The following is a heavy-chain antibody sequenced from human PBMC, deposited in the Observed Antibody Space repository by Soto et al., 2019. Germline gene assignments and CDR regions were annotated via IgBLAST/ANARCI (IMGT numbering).Heavy chain of an antibody. CDR1: GYTFTGYY. J-gene: IGHJ5*02. D-gene: IGHD2-2*01. CDR3: ARRMPVVPAAIGWFDP. V-gene: IGHV1-2*02. Sequence: GASVKVSCKASGYTFTGYYMHWVRQAPGQGLEWMGWINPNSGGTNYAQKFQGRVTMTRDTSISTAYMELSRLRSDDTAVYYCARRMPVVPAAIGWFDPWGQGTLVTVSS. CDR2: INPNSGGT.